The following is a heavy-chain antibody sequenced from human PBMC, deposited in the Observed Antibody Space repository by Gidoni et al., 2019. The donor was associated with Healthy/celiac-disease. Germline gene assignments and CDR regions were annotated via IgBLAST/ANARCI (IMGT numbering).Heavy chain of an antibody. J-gene: IGHJ6*02. CDR3: ARDAGYYYGSGSYYNVTYYYGMDV. CDR2: IYYSGST. V-gene: IGHV4-31*03. CDR1: GGSISSGGYY. Sequence: QVQLQESGPGLVKPSQTLSLTCTVSGGSISSGGYYWRWIRQHPGKGLEWIGYIYYSGSTYYNPSLKSRVTISVDTSKNQFSLKLSSVTAADPAVYYCARDAGYYYGSGSYYNVTYYYGMDVWGQGTTVTVSS. D-gene: IGHD3-10*01.